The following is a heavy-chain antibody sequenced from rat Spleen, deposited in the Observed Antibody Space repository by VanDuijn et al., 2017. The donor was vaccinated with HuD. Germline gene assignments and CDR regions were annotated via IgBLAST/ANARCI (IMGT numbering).Heavy chain of an antibody. D-gene: IGHD1-2*01. CDR2: ISTGGGNT. J-gene: IGHJ1*01. CDR1: GFTFSNYY. CDR3: VKDMSRTIAARSYWYFDF. V-gene: IGHV5-25*01. Sequence: EVQLVESGGGLVQPGRSMKLSCAASGFTFSNYYMAWVRQAPTKGLEWVASISTGGGNTYYRDSVKGRFTISRDNAKSTLYLQMESLRSEDTATYYCVKDMSRTIAARSYWYFDFWGPGTMVTVSS.